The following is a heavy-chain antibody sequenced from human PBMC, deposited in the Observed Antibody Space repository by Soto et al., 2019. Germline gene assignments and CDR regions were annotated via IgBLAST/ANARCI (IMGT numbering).Heavy chain of an antibody. J-gene: IGHJ4*02. CDR1: GASIYNGGYF. CDR3: ARGSTTEKVDS. CDR2: IHNIGSP. D-gene: IGHD4-17*01. Sequence: QVQLQESGPGLVRPSQTLSLTCSVSGASIYNGGYFWSWIRQSPGKGLEWIGHIHNIGSPYNNPSLKRRVTISAHTSKNQFSLKLTSVTAADTAVYYWARGSTTEKVDSWGQGTLVTVSS. V-gene: IGHV4-30-4*01.